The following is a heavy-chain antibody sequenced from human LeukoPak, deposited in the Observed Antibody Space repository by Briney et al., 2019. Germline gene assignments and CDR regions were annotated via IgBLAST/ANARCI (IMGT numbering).Heavy chain of an antibody. V-gene: IGHV3-7*01. CDR2: IKQDGSEK. Sequence: PGGSLRLSCAASGFTFSNYWMAWVRQVPGKGLEWVANIKQDGSEKYYVDSVKGRFTISRDTAKNSLYLQMNSLRVEETAVYYCARDTNYDIWSGYYTGDYWGQGTLVTVSS. J-gene: IGHJ4*02. CDR3: ARDTNYDIWSGYYTGDY. D-gene: IGHD3-3*01. CDR1: GFTFSNYW.